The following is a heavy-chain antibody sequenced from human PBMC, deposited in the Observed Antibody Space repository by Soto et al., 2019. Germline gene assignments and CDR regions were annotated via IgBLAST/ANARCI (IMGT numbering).Heavy chain of an antibody. V-gene: IGHV4-59*01. Sequence: SETLSLTCTVSGGSISSYYWSWIRQPPGKGLEWIGYIYYSGSTNYNPSLKSRVTISVDTSKNQFSLKLSSVTAADTAVYYCARDLYDFWSAYTDYYYGMDVWGQGTTVTVSS. CDR2: IYYSGST. CDR1: GGSISSYY. J-gene: IGHJ6*02. D-gene: IGHD3-3*01. CDR3: ARDLYDFWSAYTDYYYGMDV.